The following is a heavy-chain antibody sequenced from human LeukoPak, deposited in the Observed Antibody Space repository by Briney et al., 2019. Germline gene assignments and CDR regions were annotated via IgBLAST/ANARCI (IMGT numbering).Heavy chain of an antibody. Sequence: GGSLRLSCAASGFTFSDYYMSWIRQAPGKGLEWVSYISSSSSYTNYADSVKGRFTISRDNAKNSLYLQMNSLRAEDTAVYYCAREGAGTNYCYYYGMDVWGQGTTVTVSS. J-gene: IGHJ6*02. V-gene: IGHV3-11*06. CDR3: AREGAGTNYCYYYGMDV. CDR2: ISSSSSYT. CDR1: GFTFSDYY. D-gene: IGHD3-16*01.